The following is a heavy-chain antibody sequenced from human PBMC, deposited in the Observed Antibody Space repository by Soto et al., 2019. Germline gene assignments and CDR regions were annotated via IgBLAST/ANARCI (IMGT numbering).Heavy chain of an antibody. CDR3: ARPTVPAAIRVYYYGMDV. J-gene: IGHJ6*02. Sequence: AFLQVSYQACGDTGTGLYMDGGRQAHRQGLEWMGWINPNSGGTNYAQKFQGRVTMTRDTSISTAYMELSRLRSDDTAVYYCARPTVPAAIRVYYYGMDVWGQGTTVTVSS. CDR2: INPNSGGT. D-gene: IGHD2-2*01. CDR1: GDTGTGLY. V-gene: IGHV1-2*02.